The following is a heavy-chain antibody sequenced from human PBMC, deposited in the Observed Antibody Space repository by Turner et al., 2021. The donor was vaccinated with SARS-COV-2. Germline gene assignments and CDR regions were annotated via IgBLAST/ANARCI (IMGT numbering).Heavy chain of an antibody. D-gene: IGHD2-15*01. CDR2: ISGSGGST. J-gene: IGHJ5*01. V-gene: IGHV3-23*04. CDR3: AKDGYDGIYCSGGSCYSGWFDS. CDR1: GFSFTYYG. Sequence: EVQLVESGGGLVQPGGSLRLSCAASGFSFTYYGMNWVRQAPGKGLGWVSAISGSGGSTYYADSVKGRFTISRDNSKNTLYLQMNSLRAEDTAVYYCAKDGYDGIYCSGGSCYSGWFDSWGQGTLVTVSS.